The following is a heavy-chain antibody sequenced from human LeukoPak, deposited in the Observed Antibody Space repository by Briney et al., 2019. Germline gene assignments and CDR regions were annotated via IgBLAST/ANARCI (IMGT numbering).Heavy chain of an antibody. CDR1: GYTFTDYY. Sequence: ASVKVSCKASGYTFTDYYMHWVRQAPGQGLEWMGWINPNSGGTNYAQKLQGRVTVTRDTSISTAYMELSRLRSDDTAVYYCARSPMVTGIYDKWFAPWGQGTLVTVSS. V-gene: IGHV1-2*02. D-gene: IGHD5-18*01. CDR2: INPNSGGT. J-gene: IGHJ5*02. CDR3: ARSPMVTGIYDKWFAP.